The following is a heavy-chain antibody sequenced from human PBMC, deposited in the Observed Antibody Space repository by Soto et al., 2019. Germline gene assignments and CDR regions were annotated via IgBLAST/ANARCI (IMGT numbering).Heavy chain of an antibody. CDR1: GFSISDHY. CDR2: SSNSGTFT. D-gene: IGHD3-10*02. J-gene: IGHJ4*02. Sequence: QVQLVESGGGLVKPGGSLRLTCAASGFSISDHYMSWIRQAPGKGLEWVSYSSNSGTFTKYADSVKGRFSISRDNAKNALYLEINSFRGEDTAIYYCASSGDNYNVLDYWGQGTPVTVSS. V-gene: IGHV3-11*05. CDR3: ASSGDNYNVLDY.